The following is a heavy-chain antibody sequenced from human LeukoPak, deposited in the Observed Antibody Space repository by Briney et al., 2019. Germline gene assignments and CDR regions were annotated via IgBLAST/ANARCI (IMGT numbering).Heavy chain of an antibody. V-gene: IGHV4-61*10. CDR2: IYINGST. Sequence: SETLSLTCTVSGGSISSGSYSWSWIRQPAGKGLDWIGHIYINGSTNYNPSLKSRVTMSLDASKNQFSLELNSVTPADTAVYYCARGGNYWPQWWFDPWGRGTLVSVSS. D-gene: IGHD1-26*01. CDR3: ARGGNYWPQWWFDP. J-gene: IGHJ5*02. CDR1: GGSISSGSYS.